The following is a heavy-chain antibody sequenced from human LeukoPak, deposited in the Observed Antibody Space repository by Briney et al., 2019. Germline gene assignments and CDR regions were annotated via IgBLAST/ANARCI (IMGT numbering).Heavy chain of an antibody. Sequence: GASVKVSCKTSGYTFTSVGLAWVRLAPGQGPEWMAWIAYKGNTNYAEKFQDRVTVTRDTSTNTAYLELRSLRFDDTAFYYCAREGIGWSYDYWGQGTLLTVSS. V-gene: IGHV1-18*01. CDR2: IAYKGNT. J-gene: IGHJ4*02. CDR3: AREGIGWSYDY. D-gene: IGHD6-19*01. CDR1: GYTFTSVG.